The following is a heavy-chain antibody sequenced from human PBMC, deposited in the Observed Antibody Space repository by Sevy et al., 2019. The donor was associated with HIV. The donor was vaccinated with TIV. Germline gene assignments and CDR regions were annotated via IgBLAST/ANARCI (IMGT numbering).Heavy chain of an antibody. Sequence: SETLSLTCTVSGGSIGSNSFYWDWIRQPPGKELEWIGTVSYGGSTYYNPSLRSRVTMSVDAPKKQFSLKLSSVTAADTAVYYCARQKVRSAYYYDTSGRQGKADFDSWGQGTLVTVSS. CDR1: GGSIGSNSFY. V-gene: IGHV4-39*01. D-gene: IGHD3-22*01. CDR3: ARQKVRSAYYYDTSGRQGKADFDS. CDR2: VSYGGST. J-gene: IGHJ4*02.